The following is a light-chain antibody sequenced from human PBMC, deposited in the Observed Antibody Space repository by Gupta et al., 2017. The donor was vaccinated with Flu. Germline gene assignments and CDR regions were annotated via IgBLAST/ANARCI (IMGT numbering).Light chain of an antibody. V-gene: IGLV2-14*03. CDR3: SSYTTSSTPV. J-gene: IGLJ1*01. Sequence: QSALTHPASVSGSAGQSNTLSRTRPSSDVGDYTYVSWHQQHTGKAPKLMIYEVSNRPSGVSDPFSRSKSGNTASLTSAGLQPEDEADYHCSSYTTSSTPVFGTGTTVTVL. CDR1: SSDVGDYTY. CDR2: EVS.